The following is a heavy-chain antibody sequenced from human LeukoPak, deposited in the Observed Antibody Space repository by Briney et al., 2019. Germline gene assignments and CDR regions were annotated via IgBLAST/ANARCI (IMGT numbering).Heavy chain of an antibody. CDR2: INSDGSST. J-gene: IGHJ4*02. Sequence: PGGSLRLSCAASGFTFSSYWMHWVRQAPGKGLVWVSRINSDGSSTSYADSVKGRFTISRDNAKNSLYLQMNSLRAEDTAVYYCASSGHGGSLLIYWGQGTLVTVSS. D-gene: IGHD2-15*01. CDR3: ASSGHGGSLLIY. V-gene: IGHV3-74*01. CDR1: GFTFSSYW.